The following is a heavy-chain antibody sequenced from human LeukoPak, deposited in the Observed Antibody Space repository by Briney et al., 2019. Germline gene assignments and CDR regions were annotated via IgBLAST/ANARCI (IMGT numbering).Heavy chain of an antibody. D-gene: IGHD5-24*01. CDR2: INHSGST. Sequence: NPSETLSLTCAVYGGTFSGYYWSWIRQPPGKGLEWIGEINHSGSTNYNPSLKSRVTISVDTSKNQFSLKLSSVTAADTAVYYCARGLGRDGYNYYWGQGTLVTVSS. CDR1: GGTFSGYY. J-gene: IGHJ4*02. CDR3: ARGLGRDGYNYY. V-gene: IGHV4-34*01.